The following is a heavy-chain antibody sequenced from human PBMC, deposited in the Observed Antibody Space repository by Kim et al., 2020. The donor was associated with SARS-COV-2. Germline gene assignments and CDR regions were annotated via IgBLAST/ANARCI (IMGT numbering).Heavy chain of an antibody. CDR3: ARRDLTGFYGMDV. J-gene: IGHJ6*02. D-gene: IGHD3-9*01. Sequence: YSPSHHGQVTISADKSISTPYLQWSSLKASDTAMYYCARRDLTGFYGMDVWGQGTTVTVSS. V-gene: IGHV5-51*01.